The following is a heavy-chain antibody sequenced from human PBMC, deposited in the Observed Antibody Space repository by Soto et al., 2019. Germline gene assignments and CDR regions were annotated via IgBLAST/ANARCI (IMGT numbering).Heavy chain of an antibody. CDR2: IYFSGST. CDR1: GGSISSAAYY. CDR3: ATLSLTDDLFNY. D-gene: IGHD3-16*01. V-gene: IGHV4-31*01. J-gene: IGHJ4*02. Sequence: QVQLQESGPGLVKPSQTLSLTCTVSGGSISSAAYYWSWIRQHPGKGLEWIGYIYFSGSTYYNPSLQSAVTISVDTSKNQFSLELSSVTAADTAVYYCATLSLTDDLFNYWGQGTLVTVSS.